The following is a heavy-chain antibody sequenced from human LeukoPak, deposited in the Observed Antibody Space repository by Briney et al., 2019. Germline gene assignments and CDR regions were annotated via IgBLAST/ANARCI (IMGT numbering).Heavy chain of an antibody. D-gene: IGHD5-18*01. CDR3: ARADWDTAMIDY. V-gene: IGHV3-21*01. CDR2: ISSSSSYI. Sequence: GGSLRLSCAASGFTFSSYSMNWVRQAPGKGLEWVSSISSSSSYIYYADSVKGRFTISRDNAKNSLYLQMRAEDTAAYYCARADWDTAMIDYWGQGTLVTVSS. CDR1: GFTFSSYS. J-gene: IGHJ4*02.